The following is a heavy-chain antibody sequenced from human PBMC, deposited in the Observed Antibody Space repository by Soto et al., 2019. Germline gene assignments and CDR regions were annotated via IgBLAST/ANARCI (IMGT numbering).Heavy chain of an antibody. CDR2: IYTSGST. CDR3: ARCGVYSSSGYDNWFDP. J-gene: IGHJ5*02. CDR1: GGSISSYY. Sequence: SETLSLTCTVSGGSISSYYWSWIRQPAGKGLEWIGRIYTSGSTNYNPSLKSRVTMSVDTSKNQFSLKLSSVTAADTAVYYCARCGVYSSSGYDNWFDPWGQGTLVTVS. V-gene: IGHV4-4*07. D-gene: IGHD6-13*01.